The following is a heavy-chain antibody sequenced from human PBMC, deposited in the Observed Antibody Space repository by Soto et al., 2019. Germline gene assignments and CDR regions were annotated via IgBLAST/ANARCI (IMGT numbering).Heavy chain of an antibody. CDR2: INHSGST. V-gene: IGHV4-34*01. CDR1: GGSFSGYY. D-gene: IGHD3-10*01. J-gene: IGHJ4*02. Sequence: KPSETLSLTCAVYGGSFSGYYWSWIRQPPGKGLEWIGEINHSGSTNYNPSLKSRVTISVDTSKNQFSLKLSSVTAADTAVYYCARGPRITMVRGVRIDYWGQGTLVTVSS. CDR3: ARGPRITMVRGVRIDY.